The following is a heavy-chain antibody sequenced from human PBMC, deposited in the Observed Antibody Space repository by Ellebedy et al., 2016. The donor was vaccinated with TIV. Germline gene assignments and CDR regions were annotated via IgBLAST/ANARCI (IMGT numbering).Heavy chain of an antibody. CDR2: SRYDGGAE. Sequence: GESLKISCVGSGFTSSRYCMHWVRQAPAKGLEWVAFSRYDGGAEFYADSVKGRFMISRDNSKNTLYLQMSSLRTEDTAVYYCAKDDDDCISHWGQGTLVTVSS. D-gene: IGHD2-21*01. J-gene: IGHJ4*01. CDR1: GFTSSRYC. V-gene: IGHV3-30*02. CDR3: AKDDDDCISH.